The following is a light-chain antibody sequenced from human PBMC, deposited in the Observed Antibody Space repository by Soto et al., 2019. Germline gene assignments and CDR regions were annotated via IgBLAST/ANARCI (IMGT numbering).Light chain of an antibody. J-gene: IGLJ3*02. Sequence: QSVLXQPPSVSAXPGQRVTISCTGSSSNIGAGYDVHWYQQLPGTAPRLLIYGNTNRPSGVPDRFSGSKSGSSASLAITGLQSEDEADYYCQSHDSSLSGSVFGGGTKLTVL. CDR3: QSHDSSLSGSV. CDR2: GNT. V-gene: IGLV1-40*01. CDR1: SSNIGAGYD.